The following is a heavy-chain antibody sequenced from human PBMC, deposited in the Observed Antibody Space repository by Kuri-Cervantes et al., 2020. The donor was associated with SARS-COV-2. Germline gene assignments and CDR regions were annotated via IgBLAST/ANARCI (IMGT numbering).Heavy chain of an antibody. CDR1: GFTVSSNY. D-gene: IGHD5-18*01. V-gene: IGHV3-66*02. Sequence: GESLKISCAASGFTVSSNYMSWVRQAPGKGLEWVSVIYSGGSTYYADSVKGRFTISRDNSENTLYLQMNSLRAEDTAVYYCARGGRKGIQLWLSGYYFDYWGQGTLVTVSS. CDR2: IYSGGST. CDR3: ARGGRKGIQLWLSGYYFDY. J-gene: IGHJ4*02.